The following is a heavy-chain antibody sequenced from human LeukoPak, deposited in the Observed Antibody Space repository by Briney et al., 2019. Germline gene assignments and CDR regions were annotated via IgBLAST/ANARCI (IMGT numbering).Heavy chain of an antibody. Sequence: GGSLRLSCAAFGFTFSDSAFHWVRQASGKGLEWVGRIRSKPNNYATAYTASVKGRFTISRDDSKNTAYLQMNSLNTEDTAMYYCTRHLIGATPFDYWGQGTLASVS. CDR1: GFTFSDSA. D-gene: IGHD4/OR15-4a*01. J-gene: IGHJ4*02. CDR2: IRSKPNNYAT. CDR3: TRHLIGATPFDY. V-gene: IGHV3-73*01.